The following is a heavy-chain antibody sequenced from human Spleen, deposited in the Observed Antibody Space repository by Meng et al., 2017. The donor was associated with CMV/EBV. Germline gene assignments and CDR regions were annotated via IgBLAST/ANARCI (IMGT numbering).Heavy chain of an antibody. J-gene: IGHJ6*02. V-gene: IGHV4-34*01. D-gene: IGHD3-3*01. Sequence: SQTLSLTCAVYGGSFSGYYWSWIRQPPGKGLEWIGEINHSGSTNYNPSLKSRVTISVDTSKNQFSLKLSSVTAADTAVYYCARGSKTIFGVGIDYGMDVWGQGTTVTVSS. CDR2: INHSGST. CDR1: GGSFSGYY. CDR3: ARGSKTIFGVGIDYGMDV.